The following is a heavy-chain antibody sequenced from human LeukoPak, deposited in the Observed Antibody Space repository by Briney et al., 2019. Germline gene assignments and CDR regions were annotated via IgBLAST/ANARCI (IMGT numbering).Heavy chain of an antibody. CDR1: GFTFTTYW. Sequence: GGSLRLSCAASGFTFTTYWMTWVRQAPGKGLEWVANIKQDGSDKYYVDSVKGRFTISRDNAKNSLYLQMNSLRAEDTALYYCARDSGYSSSWYDAFDIWGQGTTVTVSS. CDR3: ARDSGYSSSWYDAFDI. J-gene: IGHJ3*02. CDR2: IKQDGSDK. D-gene: IGHD6-13*01. V-gene: IGHV3-7*03.